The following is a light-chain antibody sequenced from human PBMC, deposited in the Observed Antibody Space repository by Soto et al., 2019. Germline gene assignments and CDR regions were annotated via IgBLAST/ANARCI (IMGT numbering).Light chain of an antibody. J-gene: IGKJ1*01. V-gene: IGKV1-39*01. CDR1: QSISTY. CDR3: QQSYNTPRT. CDR2: AAS. Sequence: DIQMTQSPSSLSASVGDRVTITCRASQSISTYLNWYQQKPGKAPKLLIYAASNLQSGVPSRFSGGGSGTDFTLTISSLQPEDFAAYYWQQSYNTPRTFGQGTKVEI.